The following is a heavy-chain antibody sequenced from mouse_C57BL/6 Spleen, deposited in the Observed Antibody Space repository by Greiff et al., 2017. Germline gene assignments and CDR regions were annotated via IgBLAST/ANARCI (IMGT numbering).Heavy chain of an antibody. J-gene: IGHJ1*03. CDR1: GFTFSSYA. CDR2: ISDGGSYT. CDR3: AELLSPYWYFDV. Sequence: EVNVVESGGGLVKPGGSLKLSCAASGFTFSSYAMSWVSQTPEKRLEWVATISDGGSYTYYPDNVKGRFTISRDNAKNNLYLQMSHLKSEDTAMYYCAELLSPYWYFDVWGTGTTVTVSS. D-gene: IGHD2-12*01. V-gene: IGHV5-4*03.